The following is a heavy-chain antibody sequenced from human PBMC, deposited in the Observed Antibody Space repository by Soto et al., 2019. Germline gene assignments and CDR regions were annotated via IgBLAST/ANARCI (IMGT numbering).Heavy chain of an antibody. V-gene: IGHV4-34*01. D-gene: IGHD1-26*01. CDR3: ARGPTTTNPRFDP. CDR1: GGSFSGYY. Sequence: WETLSLTCAVYGGSFSGYYWSWIRQPPGKGLEWIGEINHSGSTNYNPSLKSRVTISIDTSKNQFSLKLSSVTAADTAVYYCARGPTTTNPRFDPWGQGTLVTVSS. CDR2: INHSGST. J-gene: IGHJ5*02.